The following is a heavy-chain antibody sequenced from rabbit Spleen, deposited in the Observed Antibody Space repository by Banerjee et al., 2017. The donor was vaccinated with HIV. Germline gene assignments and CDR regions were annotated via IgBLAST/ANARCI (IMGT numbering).Heavy chain of an antibody. CDR1: GFDFSSYG. D-gene: IGHD8-1*01. Sequence: QEQLMESGGGLVQPGGSLKLSCKASGFDFSSYGVSWVRQAPGKGLEWFGYIDPVFGITYYANWVNGRFSISRENAQNTVFLQMTSLTAADTATYFCARDGAGGSYFALWGQGTLVTVS. V-gene: IGHV1S47*01. CDR3: ARDGAGGSYFAL. J-gene: IGHJ6*01. CDR2: IDPVFGIT.